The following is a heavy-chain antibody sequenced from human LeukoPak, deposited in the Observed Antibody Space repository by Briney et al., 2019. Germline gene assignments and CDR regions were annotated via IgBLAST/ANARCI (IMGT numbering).Heavy chain of an antibody. CDR1: GYTFTSYG. CDR3: ARDRSWYYYDSSGYSGFDY. V-gene: IGHV1-18*01. CDR2: ISAYNGIT. J-gene: IGHJ4*02. D-gene: IGHD3-22*01. Sequence: GASVKVSCKASGYTFTSYGISWVRQAPGQGLEWMGWISAYNGITNYAQKLQGRVTMTTDTSTSTAYMELRSLRSDDTAVYYCARDRSWYYYDSSGYSGFDYWGQGTLVTVSS.